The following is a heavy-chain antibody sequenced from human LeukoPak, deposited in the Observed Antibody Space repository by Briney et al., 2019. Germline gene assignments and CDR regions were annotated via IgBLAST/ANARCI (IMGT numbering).Heavy chain of an antibody. D-gene: IGHD6-13*01. CDR3: ARTYGSSGLGYFDL. V-gene: IGHV4-59*01. Sequence: SETLSLTCTVSGGSISTYYWSWIRQPPGKGLEWIGYIYYSGSTNYSPSLKSRLTISVDTSKNQFSLKLSSVTAADTAVYYCARTYGSSGLGYFDLWGRGTLVTVSS. CDR1: GGSISTYY. J-gene: IGHJ2*01. CDR2: IYYSGST.